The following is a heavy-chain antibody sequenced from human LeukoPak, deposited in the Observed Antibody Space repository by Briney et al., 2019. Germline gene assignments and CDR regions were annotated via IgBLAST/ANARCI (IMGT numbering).Heavy chain of an antibody. V-gene: IGHV1-18*01. Sequence: ASVKVSCTASGYTFTTYGISWVRQAPGQGLEWMGWISAYNGNTNHAQKLQGRVTMTTDTSTSTAYMELRSLRSDDTAVYYCAREGGYCSGGSCYDYWGQGTLVTVSS. D-gene: IGHD2-15*01. CDR2: ISAYNGNT. J-gene: IGHJ4*02. CDR1: GYTFTTYG. CDR3: AREGGYCSGGSCYDY.